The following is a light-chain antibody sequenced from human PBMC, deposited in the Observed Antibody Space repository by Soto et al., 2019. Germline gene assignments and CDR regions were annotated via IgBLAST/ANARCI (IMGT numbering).Light chain of an antibody. V-gene: IGKV1-39*01. CDR1: QRVRTF. Sequence: DIQMTQSPSSLSASVGDRVTITCRASQRVRTFLNWYQKKPGKVPKLLIYDASSLQTAVPSRFSGSASGKDFSLTISRLQPEALATYYCQQSYSSPYTFGQGTNLAIK. CDR3: QQSYSSPYT. CDR2: DAS. J-gene: IGKJ2*01.